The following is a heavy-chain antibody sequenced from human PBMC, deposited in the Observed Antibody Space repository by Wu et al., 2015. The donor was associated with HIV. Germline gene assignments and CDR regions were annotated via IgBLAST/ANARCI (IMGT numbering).Heavy chain of an antibody. V-gene: IGHV1-2*02. CDR3: AKARLWKMATSDFDF. CDR2: INIKTGDS. J-gene: IGHJ4*02. D-gene: IGHD1-1*01. Sequence: QVQLVQSGAEVKEPGASVKVSCKASGYTFTDYYIHWVRQAPGQGLEWMGWINIKTGDSNSARNFKGRITMTRDTSMSTAYMELNSLKSDDTALYSCAKARLWKMATSDFDFWGPGTWSPSPQ. CDR1: GYTFTDYY.